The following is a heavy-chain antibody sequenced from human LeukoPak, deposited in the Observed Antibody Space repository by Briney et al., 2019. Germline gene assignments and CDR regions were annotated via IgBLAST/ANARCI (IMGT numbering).Heavy chain of an antibody. CDR1: GFTFSSYW. CDR2: IKQDGSEK. D-gene: IGHD3-3*01. Sequence: PGGSLRHSCAASGFTFSSYWMSWVRQAPGKGLEWVANIKQDGSEKYYVDSVKGRFTISRDNAKNSLYLQMNSLRAEDTAVYYCARDAPYYDFWSGYPYFDYWGQGTLVTVSS. V-gene: IGHV3-7*01. CDR3: ARDAPYYDFWSGYPYFDY. J-gene: IGHJ4*02.